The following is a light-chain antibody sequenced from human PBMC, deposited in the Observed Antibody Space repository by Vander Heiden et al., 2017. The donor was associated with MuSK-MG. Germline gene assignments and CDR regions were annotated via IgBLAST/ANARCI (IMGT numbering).Light chain of an antibody. CDR2: GAS. CDR3: QQYNNSPPWT. Sequence: EIVMTQSPATLSVSPGERATLSCRASQSVSSNLAWYQQKPGQAPRLLIYGASTRATGTPARFSGRGSGTEFTLTISSLQSEDFAVYYCQQYNNSPPWTFGQGTKVEIK. J-gene: IGKJ1*01. CDR1: QSVSSN. V-gene: IGKV3-15*01.